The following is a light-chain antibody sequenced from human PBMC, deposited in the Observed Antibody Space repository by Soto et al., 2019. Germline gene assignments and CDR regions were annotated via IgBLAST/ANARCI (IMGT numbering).Light chain of an antibody. Sequence: DLQITQSPSSLPAYVGYTVTITFRPSQSISSYLNWYQQKPGKAPKLLIYAASSFQSGVPSRFSGSGSGTDFTLTISSLQTEDFATYYCQQSYSTPPTFGQGTKVDLK. V-gene: IGKV1-39*01. J-gene: IGKJ1*01. CDR3: QQSYSTPPT. CDR2: AAS. CDR1: QSISSY.